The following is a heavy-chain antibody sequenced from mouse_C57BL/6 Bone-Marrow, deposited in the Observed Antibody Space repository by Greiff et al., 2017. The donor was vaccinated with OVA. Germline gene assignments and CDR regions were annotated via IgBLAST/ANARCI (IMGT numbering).Heavy chain of an antibody. Sequence: DVQLQESGPGLVKPSQSLSLTCSVTGYSITSGYYWNWIRQFPGNKLEWMGYISYDGSNNYNPSLKNRISITRDTSKNQFFLKLNSVTTEDTATYYCTREGYYFYWGQGTTLTVSS. D-gene: IGHD1-1*01. CDR1: GYSITSGYY. CDR2: ISYDGSN. V-gene: IGHV3-6*01. J-gene: IGHJ2*01. CDR3: TREGYYFY.